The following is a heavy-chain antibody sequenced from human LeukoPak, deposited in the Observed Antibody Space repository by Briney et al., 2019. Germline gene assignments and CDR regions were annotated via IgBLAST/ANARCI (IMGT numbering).Heavy chain of an antibody. CDR3: AKDRAGSFDY. Sequence: GGSLRLSCEASGFTFSSYGMHWVRQAPGKGLEWVAVISYDGSNKYYADSVKGRFTISRDNSKNTLYLQMNSLRAEDTAVYYCAKDRAGSFDYWGQGTLVTVSS. J-gene: IGHJ4*02. CDR2: ISYDGSNK. CDR1: GFTFSSYG. V-gene: IGHV3-30*18. D-gene: IGHD6-19*01.